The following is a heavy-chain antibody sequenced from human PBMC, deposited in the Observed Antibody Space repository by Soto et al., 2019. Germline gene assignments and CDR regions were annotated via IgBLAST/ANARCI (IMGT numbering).Heavy chain of an antibody. V-gene: IGHV1-69*05. CDR1: GGSFTSFS. CDR3: GRGVTIFGSAPRDLPPDV. Sequence: LEQSGAEVRSPGSSVTISCKASGGSFTSFSIDWVRQAPGEGLEWIGGVIRLIGKVRYSPTFQNRVTMTTDVSANTAFLHLRSLTSDDTAVYFCGRGVTIFGSAPRDLPPDVWGQGTALIVSS. CDR2: VIRLIGKV. D-gene: IGHD3-3*01. J-gene: IGHJ6*02.